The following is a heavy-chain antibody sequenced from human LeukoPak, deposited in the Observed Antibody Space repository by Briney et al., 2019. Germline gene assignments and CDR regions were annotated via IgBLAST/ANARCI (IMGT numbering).Heavy chain of an antibody. CDR2: ISAYNGNT. CDR1: GYTFTSYG. V-gene: IGHV1-18*01. CDR3: ARYYDFWSGYPAYFDY. J-gene: IGHJ4*02. Sequence: ASVKVSCKASGYTFTSYGISWVRQAPGQGLEWMGWISAYNGNTNYAQKLQGRVTMTTDTSTSTAYMKLRSLRSDGTAVYYCARYYDFWSGYPAYFDYWGQGTLVTVSS. D-gene: IGHD3-3*01.